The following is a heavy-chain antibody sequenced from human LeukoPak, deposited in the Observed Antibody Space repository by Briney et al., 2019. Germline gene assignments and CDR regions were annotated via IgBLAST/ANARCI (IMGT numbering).Heavy chain of an antibody. CDR3: ARRSIAAAGSFDY. Sequence: SQTLSLTCTVSGGSISSGSYYWSWIRQPAGKGLEWIGRIYTSGSTNYNPSLKSRVTISVDTSKNQFSLKLSSVTAADTAVYYCARRSIAAAGSFDYWGQGTLVTVSS. D-gene: IGHD6-13*01. CDR1: GGSISSGSYY. CDR2: IYTSGST. V-gene: IGHV4-61*02. J-gene: IGHJ4*02.